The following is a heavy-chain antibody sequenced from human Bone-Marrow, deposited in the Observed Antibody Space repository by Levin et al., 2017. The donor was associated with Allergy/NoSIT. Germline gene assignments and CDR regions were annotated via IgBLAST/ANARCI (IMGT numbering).Heavy chain of an antibody. CDR3: ARVPNWNAVGFFYYMDV. V-gene: IGHV4-39*02. J-gene: IGHJ6*03. CDR2: IYYIGIV. Sequence: SETLSLTCKVSGGSISSSSYYWAWIPQPPGKGLEWIGAIYYIGIVYRHPSLKDRVSISVDPSNNHFTLELSSVAAADTAVYYCARVPNWNAVGFFYYMDVWGKGITVAVS. CDR1: GGSISSSSYY. D-gene: IGHD1-20*01.